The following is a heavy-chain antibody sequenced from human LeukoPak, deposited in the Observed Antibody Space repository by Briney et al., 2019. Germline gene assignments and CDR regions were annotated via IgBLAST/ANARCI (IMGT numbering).Heavy chain of an antibody. Sequence: GGSLRLSCAASGFSFSSYAVYWVRQGPGKGLEWVAVISYDGDNEYYADSVKGRFTISRDNSKNTVYLQMNSLRAEDTAVYYCAELGITMIGGVWGKGTTVTISS. CDR3: AELGITMIGGV. J-gene: IGHJ6*04. D-gene: IGHD3-10*02. CDR2: ISYDGDNE. V-gene: IGHV3-30*07. CDR1: GFSFSSYA.